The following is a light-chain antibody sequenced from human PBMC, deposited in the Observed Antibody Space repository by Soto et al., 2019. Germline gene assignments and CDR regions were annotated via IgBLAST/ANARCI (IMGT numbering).Light chain of an antibody. Sequence: QSALTQPASVSGSPGQSITISCTGTNSDVGAYPYVSWYQQHLGNAPKLLIYEVADRPSGFSDRFSGSKSGNTASLTISALQAEDEAVYYCSSYATSGTNVIFGGGTKLTVL. V-gene: IGLV2-14*03. J-gene: IGLJ2*01. CDR3: SSYATSGTNVI. CDR1: NSDVGAYPY. CDR2: EVA.